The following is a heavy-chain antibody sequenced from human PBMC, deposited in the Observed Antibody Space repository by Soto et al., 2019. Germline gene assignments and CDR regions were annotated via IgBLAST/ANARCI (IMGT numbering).Heavy chain of an antibody. D-gene: IGHD1-26*01. CDR3: ARARFRGSYRPPGPFDY. CDR1: GYTFTSYG. V-gene: IGHV1-18*01. CDR2: ISAYNGNT. J-gene: IGHJ4*02. Sequence: ASVKVSCKASGYTFTSYGISWVRQAPGQGLEWMGWISAYNGNTNYAQKLQGRVTMTTDTSTSTAYMELRSLRSDDTAVYYCARARFRGSYRPPGPFDYWGQGTLVTVSS.